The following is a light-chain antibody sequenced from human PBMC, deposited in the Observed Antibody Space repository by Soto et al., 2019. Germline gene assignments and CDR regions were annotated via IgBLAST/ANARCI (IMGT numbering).Light chain of an antibody. Sequence: EIVMTQSPATLSVSPGERATLSCRASQSVSSNLAWYQQKAGQAPRLLIYGASTRATGIPARFSGSGSGTEFTLTISSLPSEDFAVYYCQQYNNWPPWTFGQGTKVEIK. CDR1: QSVSSN. J-gene: IGKJ1*01. CDR3: QQYNNWPPWT. CDR2: GAS. V-gene: IGKV3-15*01.